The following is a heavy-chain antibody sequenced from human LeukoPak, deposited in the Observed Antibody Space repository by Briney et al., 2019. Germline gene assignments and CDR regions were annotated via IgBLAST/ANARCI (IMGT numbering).Heavy chain of an antibody. CDR3: ARGYSSSWYVSYYYYYYGMGV. CDR1: GGSFSGYY. V-gene: IGHV4-34*01. J-gene: IGHJ6*02. CDR2: INHSGST. Sequence: PSETLSLTCAVYGGSFSGYYWSWIRQPPGKGLEWIGEINHSGSTNYNPSLKSRVTISVDTSKNQFSLKLSSVTAADTAVYYCARGYSSSWYVSYYYYYYGMGVWGQGTTVTVSS. D-gene: IGHD6-13*01.